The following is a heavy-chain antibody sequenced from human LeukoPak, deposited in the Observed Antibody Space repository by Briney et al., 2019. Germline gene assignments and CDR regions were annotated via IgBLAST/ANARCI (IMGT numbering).Heavy chain of an antibody. Sequence: PGGSLRLSCAASGFTFSSYNMNWVRQAPGKGLEWVSSITSSSSYIYYADSVKGRFTISRDNAKNSLYLQMNSLRAEDTAVYYCAREGIAVAGGPSTGAFDIWGQGTMVTVSS. CDR3: AREGIAVAGGPSTGAFDI. V-gene: IGHV3-21*01. D-gene: IGHD6-19*01. J-gene: IGHJ3*02. CDR1: GFTFSSYN. CDR2: ITSSSSYI.